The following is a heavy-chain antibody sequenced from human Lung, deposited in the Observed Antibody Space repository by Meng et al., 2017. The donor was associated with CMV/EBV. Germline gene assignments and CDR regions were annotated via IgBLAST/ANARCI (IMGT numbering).Heavy chain of an antibody. CDR3: ATEFYGTTYYYDSSGYFAFDI. J-gene: IGHJ3*02. Sequence: LXCAASGFTFSSYAMHWVRQAPGKGLEWVAVISYDGTTKYYADSVKGRFTISRDNSKNTLYLQMNSLRAEDTAVYYFATEFYGTTYYYDSSGYFAFDIWGQGAXVTVSS. D-gene: IGHD3-22*01. V-gene: IGHV3-30-3*01. CDR2: ISYDGTTK. CDR1: GFTFSSYA.